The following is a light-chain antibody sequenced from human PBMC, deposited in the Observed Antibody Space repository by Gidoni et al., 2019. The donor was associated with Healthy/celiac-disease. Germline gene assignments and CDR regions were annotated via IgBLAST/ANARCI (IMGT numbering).Light chain of an antibody. V-gene: IGKV1-39*01. J-gene: IGKJ1*01. CDR1: QRISSY. Sequence: ASVGDRVPITCRASQRISSYSNWYQQKPGKAPKLLIYGASSLQSGVPSRFSGSGSGTDFTLTISSLQPEDFATYYCQQSYSTLRAFGQGTKVEIK. CDR2: GAS. CDR3: QQSYSTLRA.